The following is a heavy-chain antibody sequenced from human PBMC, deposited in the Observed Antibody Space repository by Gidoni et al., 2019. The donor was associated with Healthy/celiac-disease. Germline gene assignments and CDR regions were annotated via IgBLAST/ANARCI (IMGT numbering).Heavy chain of an antibody. D-gene: IGHD3-3*01. Sequence: QVQLQQWGAGLLKPSETLSLTCAVYGGSFSGYYWSWIRQPPGKGLEWIGEINHSGRTNYNPSLKSRVTISVDTSKNQFSLKLSSVTAADTAVYYCAKTYYDFWSGYRNWFDPWGRGTLVTVSS. J-gene: IGHJ5*02. CDR3: AKTYYDFWSGYRNWFDP. CDR2: INHSGRT. CDR1: GGSFSGYY. V-gene: IGHV4-34*01.